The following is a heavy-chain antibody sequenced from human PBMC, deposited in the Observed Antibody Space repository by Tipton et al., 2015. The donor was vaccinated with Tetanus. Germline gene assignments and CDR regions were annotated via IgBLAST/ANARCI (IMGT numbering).Heavy chain of an antibody. V-gene: IGHV3-13*01. Sequence: SLRLSCAASGFTFSNSDFHWVRQATGKGLEWVSAIGVGADTYYPGSVKGRFTISRDNSKNMLYLQMNSLTTEDTAVYYCAREWTSTVTSKYDYWGQGTLVTVSS. CDR1: GFTFSNSD. CDR2: IGVGADT. J-gene: IGHJ4*02. D-gene: IGHD4-17*01. CDR3: AREWTSTVTSKYDY.